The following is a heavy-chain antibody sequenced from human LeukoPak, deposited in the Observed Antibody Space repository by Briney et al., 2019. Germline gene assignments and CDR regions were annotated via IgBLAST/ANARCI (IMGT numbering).Heavy chain of an antibody. D-gene: IGHD4-17*01. CDR3: ARGHTAVTRHFDF. Sequence: PGRSLRLSCAASGFTFDDYAMHWVRQAPGKGLEWVSGISWNSRSIDYADSVKGRFTISRDDAKNLLHLDMNSLRAEDTAVYYCARGHTAVTRHFDFWGQGTLVTVSS. CDR2: ISWNSRSI. V-gene: IGHV3-9*01. J-gene: IGHJ4*02. CDR1: GFTFDDYA.